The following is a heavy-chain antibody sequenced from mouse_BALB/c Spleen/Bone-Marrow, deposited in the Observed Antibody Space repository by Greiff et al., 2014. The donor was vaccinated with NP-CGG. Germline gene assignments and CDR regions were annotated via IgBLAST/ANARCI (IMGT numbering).Heavy chain of an antibody. CDR2: INPVNGNT. CDR1: GFNIKDTY. J-gene: IGHJ3*01. V-gene: IGHV14-3*02. CDR3: ARSRGNYDGAWFAY. D-gene: IGHD2-4*01. Sequence: EVKLMESGAELVKPGASVKLSCTASGFNIKDTYIHWVKQRPEQGLEYIGRINPVNGNTKYDPKFQGKATITADTSSNTAYLQLSSLTSEDTAVYYCARSRGNYDGAWFAYWGQGTLVTVSA.